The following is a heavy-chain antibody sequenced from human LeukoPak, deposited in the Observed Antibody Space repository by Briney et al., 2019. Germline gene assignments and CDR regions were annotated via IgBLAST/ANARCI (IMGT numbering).Heavy chain of an antibody. CDR1: GFTFSSYS. CDR2: ISSSSSYI. D-gene: IGHD6-13*01. CDR3: ARMKQQLVLEAFDY. V-gene: IGHV3-21*01. Sequence: GGSLRLSCAASGFTFSSYSMNWVRQAPGKGLEWVSSISSSSSYIYYADSVKGRFTVSRDNAKNSLYLQMNSLRAEDTAVYYCARMKQQLVLEAFDYWGQGTLVTVSS. J-gene: IGHJ4*02.